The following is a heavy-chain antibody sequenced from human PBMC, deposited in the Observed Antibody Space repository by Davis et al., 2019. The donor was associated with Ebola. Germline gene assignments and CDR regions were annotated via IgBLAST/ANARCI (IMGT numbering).Heavy chain of an antibody. V-gene: IGHV1-2*06. J-gene: IGHJ4*02. CDR3: ARGLGIVLSLTATSDFDY. D-gene: IGHD5-12*01. CDR1: GGTFDSFA. CDR2: INPNSGGT. Sequence: AASVKVSCKASGGTFDSFAISWVRQAPGQGLEWMGRINPNSGGTNYAQKFQGRVTMTRDTPISTAYMELSRLRSDDTAVYYCARGLGIVLSLTATSDFDYWGQGTLVTVSS.